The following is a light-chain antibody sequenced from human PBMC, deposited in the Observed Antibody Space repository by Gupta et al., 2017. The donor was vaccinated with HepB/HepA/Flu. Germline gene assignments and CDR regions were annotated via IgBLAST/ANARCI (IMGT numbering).Light chain of an antibody. V-gene: IGKV3-11*01. Sequence: EIVLTQSPDTLSLSPGERATLSCRASPSVSNNLAWYQQKPGQAPRLLIYDASNRATGIPARFSGSGSGTDFALTISSLETEDFAVYYCQQRSNWPRTFGGGTNVEIK. CDR3: QQRSNWPRT. J-gene: IGKJ4*01. CDR2: DAS. CDR1: PSVSNN.